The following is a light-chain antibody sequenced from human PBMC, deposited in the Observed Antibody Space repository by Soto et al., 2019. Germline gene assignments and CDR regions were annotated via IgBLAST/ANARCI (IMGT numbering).Light chain of an antibody. CDR2: AAS. CDR3: QHYNDWPLT. Sequence: DIQMTQSPSSLSAPVGDRVTITCRASQSISSYLNWYQQKPGKAPKLLIYAASSLQSGVPSRFSGSGSGTDFTLTISSLQSEDFEIYYCQHYNDWPLTFGRGTKVDIK. CDR1: QSISSY. V-gene: IGKV1-39*01. J-gene: IGKJ4*01.